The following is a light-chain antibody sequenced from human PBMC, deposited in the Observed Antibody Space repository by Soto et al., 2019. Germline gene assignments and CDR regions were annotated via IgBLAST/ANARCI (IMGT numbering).Light chain of an antibody. CDR2: DNN. Sequence: QSVLTQPPSVSAAPGQTVTISCSGSGSNIGSNSVSWYKQVPGTAPKLLLYDNNKRPSGIPDRFFGSKSGTSATLGIAGLQTADEADYYCGTWESYLSVGVFGGGTKLTVL. V-gene: IGLV1-51*01. J-gene: IGLJ2*01. CDR3: GTWESYLSVGV. CDR1: GSNIGSNS.